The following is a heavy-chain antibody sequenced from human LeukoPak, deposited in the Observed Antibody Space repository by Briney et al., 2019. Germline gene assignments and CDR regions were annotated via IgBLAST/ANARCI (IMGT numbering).Heavy chain of an antibody. CDR2: ISSSSSTI. V-gene: IGHV3-48*02. D-gene: IGHD4-17*01. CDR1: GFTFSSYR. J-gene: IGHJ3*02. Sequence: GGSLRLSCAASGFTFSSYRMNWVRQAPGKGLEWVSYISSSSSTIYYADSVKGRFTISRDNAKNSLYLQMNSLRDEDTAVYYCARFSTVTTGDAFDIWGQGTMVTVSS. CDR3: ARFSTVTTGDAFDI.